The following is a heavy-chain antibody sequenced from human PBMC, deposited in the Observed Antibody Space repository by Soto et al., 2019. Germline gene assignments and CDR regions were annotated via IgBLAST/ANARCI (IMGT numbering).Heavy chain of an antibody. J-gene: IGHJ6*02. Sequence: GGSLELSCAASGFTFSSYEMNWVRQAPGKGLEWVSYISSSGSTIYYADSVKGRFTISRDNAKNSLYLQMNSLRAEDTAVYYCARLGRPGGAKGYYGMDVWGQGTTVAVFS. CDR3: ARLGRPGGAKGYYGMDV. CDR2: ISSSGSTI. D-gene: IGHD1-26*01. CDR1: GFTFSSYE. V-gene: IGHV3-48*03.